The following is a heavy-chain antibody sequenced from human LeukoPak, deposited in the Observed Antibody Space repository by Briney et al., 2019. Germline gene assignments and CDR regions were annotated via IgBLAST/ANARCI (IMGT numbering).Heavy chain of an antibody. CDR2: IYYSGST. CDR3: ARVVVMVRGVTMYYFDY. Sequence: PSETLSLTCTVSGGSISSSSSYWGWIRQPPGKGLEWIGSIYYSGSTYYNPSLKSRVTISVDTSKNQFSLKLSSVTAADTAVYYCARVVVMVRGVTMYYFDYWGQGTLVTVSS. D-gene: IGHD3-10*01. CDR1: GGSISSSSSY. V-gene: IGHV4-39*01. J-gene: IGHJ4*02.